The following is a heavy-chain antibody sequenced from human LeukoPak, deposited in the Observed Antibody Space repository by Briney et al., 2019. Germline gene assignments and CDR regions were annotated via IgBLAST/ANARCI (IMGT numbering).Heavy chain of an antibody. CDR2: ISSSSSYI. V-gene: IGHV3-21*01. CDR3: ARDPVVATIGYGMDV. CDR1: GFTFSSYS. Sequence: PGRSLRLSCAASGFTFSSYSMNWVRQAPGKGLEWVSSISSSSSYIYYADSVKGRFTISRDNAKNSLYLQMNSLRAEDTAVYYCARDPVVATIGYGMDVWGQGTTVTVSS. J-gene: IGHJ6*02. D-gene: IGHD5-12*01.